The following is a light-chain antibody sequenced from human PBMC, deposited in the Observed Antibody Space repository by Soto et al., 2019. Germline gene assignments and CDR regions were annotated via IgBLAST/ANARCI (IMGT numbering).Light chain of an antibody. Sequence: EIVMTQSPATLSVSPGEGATLSCRASQSISSKLAWYQQKPGQAPRLLIYGASTRATGVPARFFGSGSGTEFTLTISGLQSEDLAVYYCQHYNDWRWTFGQGTKVEIK. CDR2: GAS. J-gene: IGKJ1*01. CDR3: QHYNDWRWT. CDR1: QSISSK. V-gene: IGKV3-15*01.